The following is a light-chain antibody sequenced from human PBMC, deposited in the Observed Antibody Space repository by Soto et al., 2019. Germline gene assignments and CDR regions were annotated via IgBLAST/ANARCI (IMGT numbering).Light chain of an antibody. J-gene: IGLJ2*01. CDR2: EVS. CDR1: SSDVGSYNL. Sequence: QSVLTQPASGSGSPGQSITISCTGTSSDVGSYNLVSWYQQHPGKAPKLMIYEVSKRPSGVSNRFSGSKSGNTASLTISGLQAEDEADYYCCSYAGSSTFVFGGGTKLTVL. V-gene: IGLV2-23*02. CDR3: CSYAGSSTFV.